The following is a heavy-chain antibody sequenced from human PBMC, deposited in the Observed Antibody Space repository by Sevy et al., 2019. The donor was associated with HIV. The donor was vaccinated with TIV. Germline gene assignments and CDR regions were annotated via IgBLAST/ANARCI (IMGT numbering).Heavy chain of an antibody. Sequence: GGSLRLSCAASGFIFSTYSMNWVRQAPGKGLEWVSSVSSSSGYIYYADSVKGRFTISRDNARNSLYLEMNSLRAEDTAVYFCARGHVVVPGAAPYYYYHMDVWGKGTTVTVSS. J-gene: IGHJ6*03. D-gene: IGHD2-2*01. CDR1: GFIFSTYS. CDR3: ARGHVVVPGAAPYYYYHMDV. CDR2: VSSSSGYI. V-gene: IGHV3-21*01.